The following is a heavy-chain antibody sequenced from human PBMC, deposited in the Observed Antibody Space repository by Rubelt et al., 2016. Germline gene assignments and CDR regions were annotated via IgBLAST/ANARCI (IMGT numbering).Heavy chain of an antibody. CDR3: ARGPLYIGWNWFDP. Sequence: QVQLQESGPGLVKPSETLSLTCTVSGYSISSGYYWGWIRQPPGKGLEWIGSIYHSGSTYYNPSLKSRVTISVDTSKNQFSRKLSSVTAADTAVYYCARGPLYIGWNWFDPWGQGTLVTVSS. CDR2: IYHSGST. J-gene: IGHJ5*02. D-gene: IGHD2-2*02. V-gene: IGHV4-38-2*02. CDR1: GYSISSGYY.